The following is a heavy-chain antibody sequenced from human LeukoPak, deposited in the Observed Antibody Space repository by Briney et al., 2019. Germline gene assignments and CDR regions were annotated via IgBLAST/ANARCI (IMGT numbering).Heavy chain of an antibody. Sequence: GRSLRLSCAASGFTFSSFGLHWVRQVPGKGLEWVALIRSDGSSKNYADSVKGRFTISRDTSENTVHLQMNNLRAEDTAVYYCAKWSGDYPSYYLDYWGQGTLVTVSS. J-gene: IGHJ4*02. CDR1: GFTFSSFG. CDR2: IRSDGSSK. CDR3: AKWSGDYPSYYLDY. D-gene: IGHD4-17*01. V-gene: IGHV3-33*06.